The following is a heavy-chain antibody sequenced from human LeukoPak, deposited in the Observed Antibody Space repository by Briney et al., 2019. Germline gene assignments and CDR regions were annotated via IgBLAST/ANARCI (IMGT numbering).Heavy chain of an antibody. V-gene: IGHV4-59*08. CDR1: GGSISSYY. CDR2: IYYSGST. J-gene: IGHJ4*02. Sequence: SETLSLTCTVSGGSISSYYWSWIRQPPGRGLEWIGYIYYSGSTNYNPSLKRRVTISVDTSKNQFSLRLSSVSAADTAVYYCARHTTYGGNSAFEYWGQGSLVTVSS. CDR3: ARHTTYGGNSAFEY. D-gene: IGHD4-17*01.